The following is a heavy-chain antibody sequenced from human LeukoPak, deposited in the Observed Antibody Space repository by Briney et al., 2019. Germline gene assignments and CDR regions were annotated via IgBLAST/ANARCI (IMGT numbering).Heavy chain of an antibody. CDR3: ARRGGGSSTDWFDP. CDR1: GGSISDYY. J-gene: IGHJ5*02. Sequence: ASETLSLTCTVSGGSISDYYWSWIRQSPGKGLEWIGYIYYSGSTNSNPSLKSRVTISVDTSKNQFSLRLSSVTAADTAVYYCARRGGGSSTDWFDPWGQGTLVTVSS. V-gene: IGHV4-59*08. CDR2: IYYSGST. D-gene: IGHD6-6*01.